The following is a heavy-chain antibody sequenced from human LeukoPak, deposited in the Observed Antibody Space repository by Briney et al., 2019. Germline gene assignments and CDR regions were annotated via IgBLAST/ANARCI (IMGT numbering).Heavy chain of an antibody. V-gene: IGHV4-61*02. CDR2: IHTRGST. J-gene: IGHJ4*02. Sequence: SETLSLTCPVSGGSISSGNCYWSWIRQPAGRGLEWIGRIHTRGSTNYNPSLKSRLTMSLDTSKDQFSLKLTSVTAADTAVYYCARTDLLTGYYYFDYWGQGALVTVSS. CDR3: ARTDLLTGYYYFDY. D-gene: IGHD3-9*01. CDR1: GGSISSGNCY.